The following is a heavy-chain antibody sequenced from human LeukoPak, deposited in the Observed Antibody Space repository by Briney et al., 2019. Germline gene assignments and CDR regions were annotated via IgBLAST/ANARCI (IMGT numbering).Heavy chain of an antibody. Sequence: GGSLRLSCAASGFTFSTYAMTWVRQAPGKGLEWVSCISSRTEYIHYADSVKGRFTISRDNAKNSLYLQMNSLRAEDSALYYCTRDMQGSRLYLVGSQNDWGQGTLVTVSS. V-gene: IGHV3-21*01. D-gene: IGHD1-26*01. CDR1: GFTFSTYA. CDR2: ISSRTEYI. J-gene: IGHJ4*02. CDR3: TRDMQGSRLYLVGSQND.